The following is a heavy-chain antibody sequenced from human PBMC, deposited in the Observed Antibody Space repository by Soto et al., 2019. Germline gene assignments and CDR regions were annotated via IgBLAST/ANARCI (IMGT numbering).Heavy chain of an antibody. J-gene: IGHJ6*02. D-gene: IGHD3-9*01. Sequence: PGGSLRLSCAASGFTFSSYGMHWVRQAPGKGLEWVAVLSYDGSNKYYADSVKGRFTISRDNSMNTSYLQMNSLIAEDTAVFYFAKDRIDILTGLSPWGMDVWGQGTTVTVSS. CDR3: AKDRIDILTGLSPWGMDV. V-gene: IGHV3-30*18. CDR1: GFTFSSYG. CDR2: LSYDGSNK.